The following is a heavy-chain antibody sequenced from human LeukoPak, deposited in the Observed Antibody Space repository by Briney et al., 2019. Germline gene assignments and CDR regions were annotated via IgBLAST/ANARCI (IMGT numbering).Heavy chain of an antibody. D-gene: IGHD1-26*01. CDR3: ASLQGGATVLDNPFDC. CDR1: GGSISSSSYY. J-gene: IGHJ4*02. CDR2: IYYSGST. Sequence: PWETLSLTCTVSGGSISSSSYYWGWIRQPPGKGLEWIGSIYYSGSTYYNPSLKSRVTISVDTSKNQFSLKLSSVTAADTAVYYCASLQGGATVLDNPFDCWGQGTLVTVSS. V-gene: IGHV4-39*01.